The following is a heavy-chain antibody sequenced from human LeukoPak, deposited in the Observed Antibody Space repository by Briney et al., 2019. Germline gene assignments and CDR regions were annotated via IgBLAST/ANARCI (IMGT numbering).Heavy chain of an antibody. V-gene: IGHV1-69*04. CDR3: ANLPDYYDSSGYSLH. D-gene: IGHD3-22*01. CDR2: IIPILGIA. Sequence: ASVKVSCKACGGTFSSYAISLVRQAPGQGLEWMGRIIPILGIANYAQKFQGRVTITADKSTSTAYMELSSLRSEDTAVYYCANLPDYYDSSGYSLHWGQGTLVTVSS. J-gene: IGHJ4*02. CDR1: GGTFSSYA.